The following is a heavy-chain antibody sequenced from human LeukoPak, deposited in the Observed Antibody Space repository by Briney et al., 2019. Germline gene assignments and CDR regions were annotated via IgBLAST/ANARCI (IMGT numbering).Heavy chain of an antibody. CDR2: ISGSGSDI. Sequence: PGGSLRLSCATSGFTFSDYYMSWIRQAPGKGLEWLSYISGSGSDINYADSVKGRFTIARDNAKNSVYLEMNSLRADDTAVYHCARSARLMKGVVEVTALDDWGQGTLVTVSS. V-gene: IGHV3-11*06. CDR3: ARSARLMKGVVEVTALDD. CDR1: GFTFSDYY. J-gene: IGHJ4*02. D-gene: IGHD3-3*01.